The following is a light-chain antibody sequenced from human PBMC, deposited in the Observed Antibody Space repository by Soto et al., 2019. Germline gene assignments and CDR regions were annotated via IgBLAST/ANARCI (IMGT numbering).Light chain of an antibody. CDR3: QQYGRSPTT. J-gene: IGKJ1*01. V-gene: IGKV3-20*01. CDR1: QNFGSSY. CDR2: GAS. Sequence: EAVLTQSADTVSLSPRERAKLYCSSSQNFGSSYLARYQQKRGQAPRFLIYGASSRATGIPDRFSGSGSGTDFTLTISRLEPEDFAVYYCQQYGRSPTTFGQGTEVDIK.